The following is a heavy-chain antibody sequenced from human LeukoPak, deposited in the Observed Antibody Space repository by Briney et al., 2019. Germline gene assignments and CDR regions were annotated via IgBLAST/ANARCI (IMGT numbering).Heavy chain of an antibody. D-gene: IGHD6-13*01. CDR2: IRYDGSNK. J-gene: IGHJ4*02. V-gene: IGHV3-30*02. CDR3: AKGPSSSWYELVY. Sequence: GGSLRLSCAASGFAFSSYGMHWVRQAPGKGLEWVAFIRYDGSNKYYADSVKGRFTISRDNSKNTLYLQMNSLRVEDTAVYYCAKGPSSSWYELVYWGQGTLVTVSS. CDR1: GFAFSSYG.